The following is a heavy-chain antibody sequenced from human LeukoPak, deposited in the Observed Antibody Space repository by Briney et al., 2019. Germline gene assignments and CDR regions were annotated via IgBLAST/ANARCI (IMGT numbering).Heavy chain of an antibody. CDR2: MGSSGKTI. CDR3: ARDQSDVSGYYPNLDY. Sequence: PGGSLRLSCAASGFTFSGYSMNWVRQAPGKGLEWISYMGSSGKTIYYADSVKGRFTISRDNAKNSLYLQMNSLTVEDTAVYYCARDQSDVSGYYPNLDYWGQGTLVTVSS. D-gene: IGHD3-3*01. V-gene: IGHV3-48*01. J-gene: IGHJ4*02. CDR1: GFTFSGYS.